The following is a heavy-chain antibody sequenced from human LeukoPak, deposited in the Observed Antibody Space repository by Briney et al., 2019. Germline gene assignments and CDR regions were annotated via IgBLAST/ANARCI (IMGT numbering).Heavy chain of an antibody. CDR2: INRDGSET. Sequence: GGSLRLSCVASEFTFTDYWMGWVRQAPGKGLEWVANINRDGSETYYMDSVKGRFTISRDNAKNLLYLQMSSLRVEDTAVYYCARSCGSGFYFDYWGQGTLVTVSP. CDR1: EFTFTDYW. J-gene: IGHJ4*02. D-gene: IGHD3-10*01. V-gene: IGHV3-7*01. CDR3: ARSCGSGFYFDY.